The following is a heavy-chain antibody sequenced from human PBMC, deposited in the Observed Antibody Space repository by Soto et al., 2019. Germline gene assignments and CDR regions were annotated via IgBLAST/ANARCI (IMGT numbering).Heavy chain of an antibody. V-gene: IGHV4-4*07. CDR3: ARGLRRTYYDFWSGYSTESDWFDP. D-gene: IGHD3-3*01. CDR2: IYTSGST. J-gene: IGHJ5*02. Sequence: SETLSLTCTVSGGSISSYYWSWIRQPAGKGLEWIGRIYTSGSTNYNPSLKSRVTMSVDTSKNQFSLKLSSVTAADTAVYYCARGLRRTYYDFWSGYSTESDWFDPWGQGTLVTVSS. CDR1: GGSISSYY.